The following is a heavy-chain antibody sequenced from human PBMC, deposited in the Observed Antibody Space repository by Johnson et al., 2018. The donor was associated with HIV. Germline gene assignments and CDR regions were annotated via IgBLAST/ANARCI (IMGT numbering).Heavy chain of an antibody. V-gene: IGHV3-30*02. D-gene: IGHD2-2*01. CDR2: IRYDGSNK. Sequence: QVQLVESGGGLVQPGGSLRLSCAASGFTFSSYGMHWVRQAPGKGLEWVAFIRYDGSNKYYADSVKGRFTISRDNSKNTLYLQMNSLRAEDTAVYYCARLYCSSTSCYEGGGDAFDIWGQGTMVTVSS. CDR3: ARLYCSSTSCYEGGGDAFDI. CDR1: GFTFSSYG. J-gene: IGHJ3*02.